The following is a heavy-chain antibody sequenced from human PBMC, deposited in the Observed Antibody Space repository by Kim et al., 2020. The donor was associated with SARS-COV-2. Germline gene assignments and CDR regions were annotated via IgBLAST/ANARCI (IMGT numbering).Heavy chain of an antibody. CDR2: ISGSGGST. Sequence: GGSLRLSCAASGFTFSSYAMSWVRQAPGKGLEWVSAISGSGGSTYYADSVKGRFTISRDNSKNTLYLQMNSLRAEDTAVYYCAKRVTMIVVRGGDFDYWGQGTLVTVSS. D-gene: IGHD3-22*01. CDR1: GFTFSSYA. J-gene: IGHJ4*02. CDR3: AKRVTMIVVRGGDFDY. V-gene: IGHV3-23*01.